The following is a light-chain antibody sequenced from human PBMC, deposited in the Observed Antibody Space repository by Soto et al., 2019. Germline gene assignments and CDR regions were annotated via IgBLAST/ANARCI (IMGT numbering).Light chain of an antibody. CDR1: PSVRGW. CDR2: EAS. CDR3: QQRDKWPIT. Sequence: VSAQSTFTLALSPRDSATLSCRAGPSVRGWLAWYHHKTGQPPRPPIYEASNGATGIPPRFSGSGSGTDFTFTISSLEPEDSAVSYCQQRDKWPITFGQGTRLEIK. V-gene: IGKV3-11*01. J-gene: IGKJ5*01.